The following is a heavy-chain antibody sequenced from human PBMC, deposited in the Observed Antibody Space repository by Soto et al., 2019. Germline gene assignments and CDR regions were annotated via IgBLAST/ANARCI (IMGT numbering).Heavy chain of an antibody. Sequence: EVQLLQSGGGLVQPGGSLRLTCAASGFTFNNYAMSWVRQAPGKGLEWISVVSVGGDTRFYADSVRGRFTISRDNSEKTVFLQMNSLRVEDTATYYCVKRGAPGASAHEYFDPWGRGTLVVVSS. D-gene: IGHD3-10*01. CDR3: VKRGAPGASAHEYFDP. V-gene: IGHV3-23*01. CDR2: VSVGGDTR. J-gene: IGHJ2*01. CDR1: GFTFNNYA.